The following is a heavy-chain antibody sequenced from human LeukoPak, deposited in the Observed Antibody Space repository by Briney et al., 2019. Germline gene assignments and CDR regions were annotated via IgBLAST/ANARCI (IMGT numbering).Heavy chain of an antibody. CDR3: ARVGYTDTWYSSPPFDY. Sequence: GGSLRLSCAASGFIFSSYAMNWVRQAPGKGLEWVSIIYSGGSTYYADSVKGRFTISRDNSKNILYLQMNSLRAEDTALYYCARVGYTDTWYSSPPFDYWGQGTLVTVSS. D-gene: IGHD2-15*01. J-gene: IGHJ4*02. CDR2: IYSGGST. V-gene: IGHV3-66*01. CDR1: GFIFSSYA.